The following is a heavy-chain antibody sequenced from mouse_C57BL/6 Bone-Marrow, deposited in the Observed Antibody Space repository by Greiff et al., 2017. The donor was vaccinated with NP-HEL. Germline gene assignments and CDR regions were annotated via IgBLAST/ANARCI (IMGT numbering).Heavy chain of an antibody. J-gene: IGHJ2*01. CDR3: ARAPSYDYDVDY. Sequence: EVMLVESGGGLVQPGGSLSLSCAASGFTFTDYYMSWVRQPPGKALEWLGFIRNKANGYKTEYSVSVKGRFTIYRDNSQSILYLQMNALRAEDSATYYCARAPSYDYDVDYWGQGTTLTVSS. D-gene: IGHD2-4*01. CDR2: IRNKANGYKT. V-gene: IGHV7-3*01. CDR1: GFTFTDYY.